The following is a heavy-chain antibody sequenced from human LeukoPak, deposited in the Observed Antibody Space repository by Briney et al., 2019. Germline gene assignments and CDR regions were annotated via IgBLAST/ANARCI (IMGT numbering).Heavy chain of an antibody. CDR1: GYSSTSYW. D-gene: IGHD2-15*01. CDR3: ARPRLDRSGGSWYFDY. J-gene: IGHJ4*02. Sequence: GESLKISCKGSGYSSTSYWIGWERQMPGKGLEWMGIIYPGDSDTRYSPSFQGQVTISADKSISTAYLQWSSLKASDTAMYYCARPRLDRSGGSWYFDYWGQGTLVTVSS. V-gene: IGHV5-51*01. CDR2: IYPGDSDT.